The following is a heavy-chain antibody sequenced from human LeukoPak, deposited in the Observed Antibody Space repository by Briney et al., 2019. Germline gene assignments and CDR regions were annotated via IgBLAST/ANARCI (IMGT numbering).Heavy chain of an antibody. CDR3: ARDFIDRSADY. Sequence: GGSLRLSCAASGSAVSSNYMNWVRQAPGKGLEWVSVIFSGGSTYYADSVKGRFTISRDNSKSTLYLQMNSLRAEDTAVYYCARDFIDRSADYWGQGTLVTVAS. CDR1: GSAVSSNY. D-gene: IGHD3-22*01. V-gene: IGHV3-66*01. CDR2: IFSGGST. J-gene: IGHJ4*02.